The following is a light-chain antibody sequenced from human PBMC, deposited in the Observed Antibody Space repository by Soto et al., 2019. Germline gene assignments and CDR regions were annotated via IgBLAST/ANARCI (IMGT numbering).Light chain of an antibody. J-gene: IGKJ5*01. CDR1: QSVGNNY. V-gene: IGKV3-20*01. CDR2: TAS. CDR3: QQYGSSPIT. Sequence: EIVLTQSPGILSLSPGERSTLSCRASQSVGNNYLAWYQQKPGQAPRLLIYTASIRATGIPDRFSGSGSGTEFTLTISRLEPEDFAVYYCQQYGSSPITFGQGTRLEIK.